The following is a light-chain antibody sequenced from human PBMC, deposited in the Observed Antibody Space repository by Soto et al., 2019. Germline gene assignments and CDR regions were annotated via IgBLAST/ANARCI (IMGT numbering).Light chain of an antibody. CDR1: NIGGQT. Sequence: SYELTQPPSMSVAPGKTAIITCGGNNIGGQTVHWYQQRPDQAPVLVIYNDRDRPSGIPDRFSGSNSGNTATLTISRVEAGDEADYYCQVWHSSNSGVFGGGTKLTVL. V-gene: IGLV3-21*01. CDR2: NDR. CDR3: QVWHSSNSGV. J-gene: IGLJ3*02.